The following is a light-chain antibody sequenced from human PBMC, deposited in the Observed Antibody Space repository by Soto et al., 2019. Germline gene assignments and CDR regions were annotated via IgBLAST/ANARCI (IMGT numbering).Light chain of an antibody. CDR2: GAS. J-gene: IGKJ2*01. Sequence: EIVLTQSPGTQSLSPGERATLSCRASQSVSSNYLVWYQQKPGQAPRLLIYGASSRATGIPDRFSGSGSGTDFTLTISRLEPEDFAVYYCHQYGGSPVYTFGQGTKLEIK. V-gene: IGKV3-20*01. CDR3: HQYGGSPVYT. CDR1: QSVSSNY.